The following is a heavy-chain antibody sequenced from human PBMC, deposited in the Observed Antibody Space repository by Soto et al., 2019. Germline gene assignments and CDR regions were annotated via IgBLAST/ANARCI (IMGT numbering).Heavy chain of an antibody. CDR3: ARSYCSSTSCPPAWVRNWFDP. V-gene: IGHV1-2*04. J-gene: IGHJ5*02. CDR2: INPNSGGT. Sequence: GASVKVSCKASGYTFTGYYMHWVRQAPGQGLEWMGWINPNSGGTNYAQKFQGWVTMTRDTSISTAYMELSRLRSDDTAVYYCARSYCSSTSCPPAWVRNWFDPWGQGTLVTVSS. CDR1: GYTFTGYY. D-gene: IGHD2-2*01.